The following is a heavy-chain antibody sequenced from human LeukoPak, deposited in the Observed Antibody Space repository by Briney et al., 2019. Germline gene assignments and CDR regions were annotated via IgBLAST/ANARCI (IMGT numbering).Heavy chain of an antibody. CDR2: ISSSSSYI. Sequence: GGSLRLSCAASGFTFSSYSMNWVRQAPGKGLEWVSSISSSSSYIYYAASVKGRFTISRDNAKNSLYLQMNSLRAEDTAVYYCARYGSGSYSSWGQGTLVTVSS. CDR1: GFTFSSYS. V-gene: IGHV3-21*01. J-gene: IGHJ5*02. D-gene: IGHD3-10*01. CDR3: ARYGSGSYSS.